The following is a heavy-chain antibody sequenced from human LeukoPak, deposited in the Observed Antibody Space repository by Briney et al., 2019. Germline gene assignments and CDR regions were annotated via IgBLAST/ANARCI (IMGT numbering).Heavy chain of an antibody. Sequence: PGGSLRLSCAASGFTFSSYAISWVRQAPGKGLEWVSAISGSGGSTYYADSVKGRFTISRDNSKNTLYLQMNSLRAEDTAVYYCAKDFWFHSSGYYYAFDYWGQGTLVTVSS. CDR3: AKDFWFHSSGYYYAFDY. D-gene: IGHD3-22*01. J-gene: IGHJ4*02. CDR1: GFTFSSYA. V-gene: IGHV3-23*01. CDR2: ISGSGGST.